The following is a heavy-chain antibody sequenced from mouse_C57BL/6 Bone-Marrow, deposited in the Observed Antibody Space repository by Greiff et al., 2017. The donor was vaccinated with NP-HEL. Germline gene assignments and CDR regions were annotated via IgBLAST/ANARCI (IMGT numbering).Heavy chain of an antibody. J-gene: IGHJ3*01. CDR2: IWSGGST. D-gene: IGHD2-3*01. Sequence: VKLVESGPGLVQPSQSLSITCTVSGFSLTSYGVHWVRQSPGKGLEWLGVIWSGGSTDYNAAFISRLSISKDNSKSQVFFKMNSLQADDTAIYYCARNSPDGYTWFAYWGQGTLVTVSA. CDR1: GFSLTSYG. V-gene: IGHV2-2*01. CDR3: ARNSPDGYTWFAY.